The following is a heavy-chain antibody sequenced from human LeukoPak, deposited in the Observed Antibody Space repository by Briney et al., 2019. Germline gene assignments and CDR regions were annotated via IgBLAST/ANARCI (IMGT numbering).Heavy chain of an antibody. CDR3: ARDYLGAGTVGATSGY. V-gene: IGHV4-34*01. Sequence: NPSETLSLTCAVCGGSFSGYYWSWIRQPPGKGLEWIGEINHSGSTNYNPSLKSRVTISVDTSKDQFSLNLSSVTAADTAVYYCARDYLGAGTVGATSGYWGQGTLVTVSS. D-gene: IGHD1-26*01. J-gene: IGHJ4*02. CDR2: INHSGST. CDR1: GGSFSGYY.